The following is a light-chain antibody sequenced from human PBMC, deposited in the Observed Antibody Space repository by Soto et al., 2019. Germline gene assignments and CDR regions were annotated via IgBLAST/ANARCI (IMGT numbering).Light chain of an antibody. CDR3: QQYNNWPLT. CDR1: QTVDNN. Sequence: EIVMTQSPVTLSVSPGEGATLSCRASQTVDNNLAWYQKKPGQAPRLLIFGASTRATGIPARFSGVGSGTEFTLTISSLRSEDFAVYYCQQYNNWPLTFGGGTKVEVK. CDR2: GAS. J-gene: IGKJ4*01. V-gene: IGKV3-15*01.